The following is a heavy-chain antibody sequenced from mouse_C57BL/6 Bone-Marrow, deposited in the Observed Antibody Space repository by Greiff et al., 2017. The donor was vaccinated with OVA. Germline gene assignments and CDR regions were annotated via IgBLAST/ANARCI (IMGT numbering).Heavy chain of an antibody. V-gene: IGHV1-54*01. CDR3: ARLDSNYPYYYAMDY. D-gene: IGHD2-5*01. CDR1: GYAFTNYL. CDR2: INPGSGGT. J-gene: IGHJ4*01. Sequence: QVHVKQSGAELVRPGTSVKVSCKASGYAFTNYLIEWVKQRPGQGLEWIGVINPGSGGTNYNEKFKGKATLTADKSSSTSYMQLSILTSEDSAVYVCARLDSNYPYYYAMDYWGQGTSVTVSS.